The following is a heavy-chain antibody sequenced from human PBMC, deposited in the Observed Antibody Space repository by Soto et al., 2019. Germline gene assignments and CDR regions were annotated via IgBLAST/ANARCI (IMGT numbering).Heavy chain of an antibody. V-gene: IGHV4-34*01. Sequence: PSETLSLTCTVSGDSISSYSWSWIRQPPGMGLEWIGEINHSGSTNYNPSLKSRVTISVDTSKNQFSLKLSSVTAADTAVYYCARVGPAMVRGTYYYYYGMDVWGQGTTVTVSS. CDR2: INHSGST. CDR3: ARVGPAMVRGTYYYYYGMDV. D-gene: IGHD3-10*01. CDR1: GDSISSYS. J-gene: IGHJ6*02.